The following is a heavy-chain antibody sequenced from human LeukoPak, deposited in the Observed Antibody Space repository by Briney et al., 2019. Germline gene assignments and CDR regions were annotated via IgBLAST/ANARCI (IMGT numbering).Heavy chain of an antibody. J-gene: IGHJ4*02. V-gene: IGHV4-39*01. CDR1: GGSISSSSYY. D-gene: IGHD1-26*01. Sequence: PSETLSLTCTVSGGSISSSSYYWGWIRQPPGKGLEWIGNFYYSGSTYHNPSLKSRVTISVDTSENPFSLKVRSVTATDTAVYYCARLVGATDYFDYWGQGTLVTVSS. CDR3: ARLVGATDYFDY. CDR2: FYYSGST.